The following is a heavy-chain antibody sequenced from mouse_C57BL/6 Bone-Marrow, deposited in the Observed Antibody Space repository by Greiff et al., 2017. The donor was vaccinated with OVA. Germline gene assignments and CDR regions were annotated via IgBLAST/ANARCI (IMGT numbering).Heavy chain of an antibody. CDR1: GYAFTNYL. Sequence: QVQLKQSGAELVRPGTSVKVSCKASGYAFTNYLIEWVKQRPGQGLEWIGVINPGGGGTNYNEKFKGKATLTADKSSSTAYMQLSSLTSEDSAVYFCARGRPRGYFDYWGQGTTLTVSS. CDR2: INPGGGGT. J-gene: IGHJ2*01. D-gene: IGHD3-1*01. CDR3: ARGRPRGYFDY. V-gene: IGHV1-54*01.